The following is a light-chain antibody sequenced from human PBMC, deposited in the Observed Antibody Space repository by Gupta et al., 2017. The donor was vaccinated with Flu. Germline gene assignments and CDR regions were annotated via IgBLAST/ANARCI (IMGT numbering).Light chain of an antibody. CDR3: TSYTSDSNV. CDR2: EVS. J-gene: IGLJ1*01. Sequence: QSALTQTASVSGSPGQSITISCTGTSSDIGAYKYVSWYQQHPGKAPKLIIFEVSNRPSGVSNRFSGSKSATTASLTISGLQAEDEADYYCTSYTSDSNVFGTGTRVTVL. V-gene: IGLV2-14*01. CDR1: SSDIGAYKY.